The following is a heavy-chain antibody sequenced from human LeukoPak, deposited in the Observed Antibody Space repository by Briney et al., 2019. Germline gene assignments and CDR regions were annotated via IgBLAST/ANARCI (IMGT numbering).Heavy chain of an antibody. D-gene: IGHD3-22*01. CDR3: ARGAGPTTSPNYYDSSGYYLWYFDY. Sequence: ASVKVSCKASGGTFSSYAISWVRQATGQGLEWMGWMNPNSGNTGYAQKFQGRVTMTRNTSISTAYMELSSLRSEDTAVYYCARGAGPTTSPNYYDSSGYYLWYFDYWGQGTLVTVSS. CDR2: MNPNSGNT. CDR1: GGTFSSYA. V-gene: IGHV1-8*02. J-gene: IGHJ4*02.